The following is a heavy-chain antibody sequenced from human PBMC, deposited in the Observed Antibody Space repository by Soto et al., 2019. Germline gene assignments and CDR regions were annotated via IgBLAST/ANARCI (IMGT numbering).Heavy chain of an antibody. D-gene: IGHD6-13*01. CDR2: ISYDGSNK. J-gene: IGHJ6*02. Sequence: QVQLVESGGGVVQPGRSLRLSCAASGFTFSSYGMHWVRQAPGKGLEWVAVISYDGSNKYYADSVKGRFTISRDNSXNXXYLQMNSRRAEDTAVYYCAKDLYSSSWYYYYGMDVWGQGTTVTVSS. CDR3: AKDLYSSSWYYYYGMDV. CDR1: GFTFSSYG. V-gene: IGHV3-30*18.